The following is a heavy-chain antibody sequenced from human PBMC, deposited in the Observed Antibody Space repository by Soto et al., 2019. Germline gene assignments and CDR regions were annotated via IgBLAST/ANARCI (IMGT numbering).Heavy chain of an antibody. D-gene: IGHD1-26*01. CDR1: GYAFTSYY. CDR3: ARDRERRKYSFDF. Sequence: QVQLVQSGAEVKEPGASIKVSCKTSGYAFTSYYLHWVRQAPGQGLEWMGVINPSGDSTNYAQKFQGRVTMTRDTSTSTVYMELSSLRSEDTAVYYCARDRERRKYSFDFWGQGALVTVSS. J-gene: IGHJ4*02. CDR2: INPSGDST. V-gene: IGHV1-46*01.